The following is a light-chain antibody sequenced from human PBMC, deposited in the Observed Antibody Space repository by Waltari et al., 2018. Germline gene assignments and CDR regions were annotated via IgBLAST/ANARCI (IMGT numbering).Light chain of an antibody. CDR3: QQCNFFPVT. CDR1: QYIRSY. J-gene: IGKJ4*01. V-gene: IGKV1-12*01. CDR2: AAS. Sequence: DIQMTQSPSSVSASVRDRITITCRASQYIRSYLAWYQQKAGKAPKLLIYAASSLLTGVPSRFSGSGSGTDFSLTISSLQPEDSATYYCQQCNFFPVTFGGGTKVEVK.